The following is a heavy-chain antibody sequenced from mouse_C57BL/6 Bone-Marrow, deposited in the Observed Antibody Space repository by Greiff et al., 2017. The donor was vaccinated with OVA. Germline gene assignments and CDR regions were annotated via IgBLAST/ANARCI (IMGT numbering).Heavy chain of an antibody. Sequence: VQLQQSGPELVKPGASVKISCKASGYSFTSYYIHWVKQRPGQGLEWIGWIYPGSGNTKYNEKFKGKATLTADTSSSTAYMQLSSLTSEDSAVYYCARGDYYGSSYVYYIDCWGQGTTLTVSS. CDR2: IYPGSGNT. V-gene: IGHV1-66*01. J-gene: IGHJ2*01. D-gene: IGHD1-1*01. CDR1: GYSFTSYY. CDR3: ARGDYYGSSYVYYIDC.